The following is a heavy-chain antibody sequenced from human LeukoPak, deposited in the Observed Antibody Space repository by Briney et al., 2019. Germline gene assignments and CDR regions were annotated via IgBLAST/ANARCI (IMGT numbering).Heavy chain of an antibody. CDR3: ARDRYYGDYVDY. CDR1: GFTFSSYS. CDR2: ISSSSSYI. J-gene: IGHJ4*02. Sequence: PGGSLRLSCAASGFTFSSYSMNWVRQAPGKGLEWVSSISSSSSYIYYADSVKGRFTISRDNAKNSLYLQMNSLRAEDTAAYYCARDRYYGDYVDYWGQGTLVTVSS. V-gene: IGHV3-21*01. D-gene: IGHD4-17*01.